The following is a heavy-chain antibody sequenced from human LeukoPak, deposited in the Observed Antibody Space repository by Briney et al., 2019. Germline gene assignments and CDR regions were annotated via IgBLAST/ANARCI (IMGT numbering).Heavy chain of an antibody. D-gene: IGHD6-25*01. J-gene: IGHJ6*03. CDR3: ARHRPLYSRGLGEPYYYYMDV. CDR1: GGSISSYY. Sequence: SETLSLTCTVSGGSISSYYWSWIRQPPGKGLEWIGYIYYSGSTNYNPSLKSRVTISVDTSKNQFSLKLSSVTAADTAVYYCARHRPLYSRGLGEPYYYYMDVWGKGTTVTVSS. CDR2: IYYSGST. V-gene: IGHV4-59*08.